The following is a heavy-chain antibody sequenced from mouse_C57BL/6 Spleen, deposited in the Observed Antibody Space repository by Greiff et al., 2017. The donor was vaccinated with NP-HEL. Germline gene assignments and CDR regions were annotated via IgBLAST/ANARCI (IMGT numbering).Heavy chain of an antibody. CDR2: IYPGDGDT. J-gene: IGHJ4*01. V-gene: IGHV1-82*01. Sequence: QVQLQQSGPELVKPGASVKISCKASGYAFSSSWMNWVKQRPGKGLEWIGRIYPGDGDTNYNGKFKGKATLTADKSSSTAYMQLSSLTSEDSAVYFCARLDWDRDYAMDYWGQGTSVTVSS. D-gene: IGHD4-1*01. CDR3: ARLDWDRDYAMDY. CDR1: GYAFSSSW.